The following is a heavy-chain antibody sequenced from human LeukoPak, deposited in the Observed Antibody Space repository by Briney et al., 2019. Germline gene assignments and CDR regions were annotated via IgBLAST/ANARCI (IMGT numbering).Heavy chain of an antibody. Sequence: GGSLRLSCAASGFTFSNYWMTWVRQAPGKGLEWVANIKRDGSEKYYVDSVKGRFSISRDDAKNSLYLQMDSLRAEDTAVYSCARGHYGMDVWGRGTTVTVSS. J-gene: IGHJ6*02. CDR2: IKRDGSEK. CDR1: GFTFSNYW. V-gene: IGHV3-7*01. CDR3: ARGHYGMDV.